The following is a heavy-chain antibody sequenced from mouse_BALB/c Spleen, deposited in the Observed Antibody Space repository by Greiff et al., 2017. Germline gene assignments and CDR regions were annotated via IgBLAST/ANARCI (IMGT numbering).Heavy chain of an antibody. CDR3: AREDYYGSSYGAY. Sequence: VQLKESGGGLVKPGGSLKLSCAASGFTFSSYAMSWVRQSPEKRLEWVAEISSGGSYTYYPDTVTGRFTISRDNAKNTLYLEMSSLRSEDTAMYYCAREDYYGSSYGAYWGQGTLVTVSA. V-gene: IGHV5-9-4*01. CDR2: ISSGGSYT. J-gene: IGHJ3*01. D-gene: IGHD1-1*01. CDR1: GFTFSSYA.